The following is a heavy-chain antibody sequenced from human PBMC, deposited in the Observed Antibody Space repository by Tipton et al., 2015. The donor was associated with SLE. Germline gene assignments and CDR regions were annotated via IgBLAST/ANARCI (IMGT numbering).Heavy chain of an antibody. CDR3: AREDVFLDAFDI. D-gene: IGHD2-8*01. CDR1: GFTFSSYA. V-gene: IGHV3-30*04. CDR2: ISYDGSNK. Sequence: SLRLSCAASGFTFSSYAMHWVRQAPGKGLEWVAVISYDGSNKYYADSVKGRFTISRDNSKNTLYLQMNSLRAEDTAVYYCAREDVFLDAFDIWGQGTMVTVSS. J-gene: IGHJ3*02.